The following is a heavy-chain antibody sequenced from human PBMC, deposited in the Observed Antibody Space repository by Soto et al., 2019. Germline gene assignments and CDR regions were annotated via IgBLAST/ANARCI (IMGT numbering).Heavy chain of an antibody. CDR2: TSSDGSNK. CDR3: ARGGTTGGLDV. Sequence: QVQLVESGGGVVQPGASLRLSCVGSGFTFRSYVIHWVRQAPGKGLEWVALTSSDGSNKYYDDSVKGRFTISRDNSRNTVDLHLDSLRLEDTALYYCARGGTTGGLDVWGPRTLVSVSS. V-gene: IGHV3-30*19. CDR1: GFTFRSYV. D-gene: IGHD1-1*01. J-gene: IGHJ4*02.